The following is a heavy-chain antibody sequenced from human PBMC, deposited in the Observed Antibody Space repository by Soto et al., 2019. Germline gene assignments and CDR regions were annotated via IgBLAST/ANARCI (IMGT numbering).Heavy chain of an antibody. CDR3: ARGPGGPDGPGDY. CDR2: INAGNGNT. J-gene: IGHJ4*02. D-gene: IGHD2-15*01. Sequence: QVQLVQSGAEVKKPGASVKVSCKASGYTFTSYAMHWVRQAPGQRREGMGWINAGNGNTKYSQKFQGRVTITRDPSASTAYMELSSLRSEDTAVYYCARGPGGPDGPGDYWGQGTLVTVSS. CDR1: GYTFTSYA. V-gene: IGHV1-3*01.